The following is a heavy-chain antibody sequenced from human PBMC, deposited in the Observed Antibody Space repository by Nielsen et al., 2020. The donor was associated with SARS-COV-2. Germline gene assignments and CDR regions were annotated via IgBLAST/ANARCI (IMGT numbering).Heavy chain of an antibody. CDR3: ARDVTHYYDSSGYYSSYISAHWFDP. Sequence: ASVKVSCKASGYTFTSYAMHWVRQAPGQRLEWMGWINAGNGNTKYSQKFQGRVTITRDTSASTAYMELSSLRSEDTAVYYCARDVTHYYDSSGYYSSYISAHWFDPWDQGTLVTVSS. CDR2: INAGNGNT. J-gene: IGHJ5*02. D-gene: IGHD3-22*01. V-gene: IGHV1-3*01. CDR1: GYTFTSYA.